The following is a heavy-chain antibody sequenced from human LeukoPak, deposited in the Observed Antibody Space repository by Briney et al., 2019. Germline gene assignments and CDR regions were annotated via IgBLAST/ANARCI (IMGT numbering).Heavy chain of an antibody. V-gene: IGHV4-59*01. CDR1: GGSISSYY. J-gene: IGHJ2*01. D-gene: IGHD4-23*01. CDR3: ARDPGTVVTPNWYFDL. CDR2: IYYSGST. Sequence: KPSETLSLTCTVSGGSISSYYWSWIRQPPGKELEWIGYIYYSGSTNYNPSLKSRVTISVDTSKNQFSLKLSSVTAADTAVYYCARDPGTVVTPNWYFDLWGRGTLVTVSS.